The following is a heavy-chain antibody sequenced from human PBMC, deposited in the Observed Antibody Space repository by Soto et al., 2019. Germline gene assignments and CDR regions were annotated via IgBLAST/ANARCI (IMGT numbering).Heavy chain of an antibody. V-gene: IGHV4-39*01. Sequence: PSETLSLTCTVSGGSISSSSYYWGWIRQPPGKGLEWIGSIYYSGSTYYNPSLKSRVTISVDTSKNQFSLKLSSVTAADTAVYYCARRLGIIRFDPWGQGTLVTVSS. D-gene: IGHD7-27*01. CDR1: GGSISSSSYY. J-gene: IGHJ5*02. CDR3: ARRLGIIRFDP. CDR2: IYYSGST.